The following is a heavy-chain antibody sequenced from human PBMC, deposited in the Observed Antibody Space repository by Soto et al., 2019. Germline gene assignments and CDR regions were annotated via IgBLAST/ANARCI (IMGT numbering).Heavy chain of an antibody. Sequence: VGSLRLSCAASGFTFSSFWMHWVRQAPGKGLEWVSRASPDGTSTSYADSVKGRFTISRDDAENSLYLQMNNLRAEDTAVYYCTRNRAKLDTWGQGTPVTVSS. CDR1: GFTFSSFW. D-gene: IGHD1-26*01. V-gene: IGHV3-74*01. CDR2: ASPDGTST. CDR3: TRNRAKLDT. J-gene: IGHJ5*02.